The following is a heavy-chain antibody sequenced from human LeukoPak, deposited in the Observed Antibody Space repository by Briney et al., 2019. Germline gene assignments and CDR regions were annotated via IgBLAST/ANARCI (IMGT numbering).Heavy chain of an antibody. J-gene: IGHJ4*02. CDR3: ARIYTGNYLDY. CDR1: GASISDSY. D-gene: IGHD1-1*01. CDR2: FYTSGTT. Sequence: SETLSLTCTVSGASISDSYWGWIRRPAGKGLEWIGRFYTSGTTTYNPSLKSRVTMSFDTSKNQFSVRLTSVTAADTAMYYCARIYTGNYLDYWGQGTLLTVSS. V-gene: IGHV4-4*07.